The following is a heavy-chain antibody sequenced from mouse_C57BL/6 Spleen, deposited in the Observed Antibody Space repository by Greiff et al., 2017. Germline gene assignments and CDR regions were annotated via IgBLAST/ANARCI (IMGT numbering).Heavy chain of an antibody. D-gene: IGHD1-1*01. J-gene: IGHJ2*01. Sequence: LVESGAELVRPGASVTLSCKASGYTFTDYEMHWVKQTPVHGLEWIGAIDPETGGTAYNQKFKGKAILTADKSSSTAYMELRSLTSEDSAVYYCTRKEGITTVVADYWGQGTTLTVSS. V-gene: IGHV1-15*01. CDR1: GYTFTDYE. CDR3: TRKEGITTVVADY. CDR2: IDPETGGT.